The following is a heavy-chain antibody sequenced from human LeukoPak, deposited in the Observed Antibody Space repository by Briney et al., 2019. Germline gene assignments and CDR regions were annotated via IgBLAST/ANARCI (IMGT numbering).Heavy chain of an antibody. CDR2: IIPILGIA. Sequence: SVKVSCKASGGTFSSYAISWVRQAPGQGLEWMGRIIPILGIANYAQKFQGRVTITADKSTSTAYMELSSLRSEDTAVYYCASPGAGGSGYDPDAFDIWGQGTMVTVSS. V-gene: IGHV1-69*04. J-gene: IGHJ3*02. D-gene: IGHD5-12*01. CDR3: ASPGAGGSGYDPDAFDI. CDR1: GGTFSSYA.